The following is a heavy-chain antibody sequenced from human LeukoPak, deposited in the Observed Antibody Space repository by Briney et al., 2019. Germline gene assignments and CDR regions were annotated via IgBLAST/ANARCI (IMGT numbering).Heavy chain of an antibody. CDR3: ARGLRLVGATTVPDY. D-gene: IGHD1-26*01. CDR1: GVSISSGSYF. V-gene: IGHV4-61*02. J-gene: IGHJ4*02. CDR2: IYTSGST. Sequence: SVTLSLTCTGSGVSISSGSYFWRWIRQPAGKGLEWIARIYTSGSTNYNPSLKSRVTISVDTSKNQFSLKLSSVTAADTAVYYCARGLRLVGATTVPDYWGQGTLVTVSS.